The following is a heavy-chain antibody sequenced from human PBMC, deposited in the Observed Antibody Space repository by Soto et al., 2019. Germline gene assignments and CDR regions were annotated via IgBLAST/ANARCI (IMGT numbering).Heavy chain of an antibody. CDR1: GGSISSGGYY. CDR2: IYYSGST. Sequence: QVQLQESGPGLVKPSQTLSLTCTVSGGSISSGGYYWSWIRQHPGKGLEWIGYIYYSGSTYYNPSLKSRFTISVDTSKNQFSLKLSSVTAADTAVYYCARKGGAPAAFYYYYYGMDVWGQGTTVTVSS. CDR3: ARKGGAPAAFYYYYYGMDV. D-gene: IGHD2-2*01. V-gene: IGHV4-31*03. J-gene: IGHJ6*02.